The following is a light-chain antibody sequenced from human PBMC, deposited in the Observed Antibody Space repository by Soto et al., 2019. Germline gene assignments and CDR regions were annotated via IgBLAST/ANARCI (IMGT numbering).Light chain of an antibody. V-gene: IGLV2-14*03. J-gene: IGLJ1*01. CDR3: SSFTSNRTYV. Sequence: QSVLTQPTSVSWSPGQSITISCTGNHNDIGTYDYVSWYQQHSGSAPRLLIHGVTTRPSGISGRFSASKSGLTASLTISGLQPEDEADYDCSSFTSNRTYVFGPETSATV. CDR1: HNDIGTYDY. CDR2: GVT.